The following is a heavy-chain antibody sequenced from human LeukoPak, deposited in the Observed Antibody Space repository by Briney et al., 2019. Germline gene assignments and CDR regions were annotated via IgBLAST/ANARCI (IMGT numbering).Heavy chain of an antibody. CDR2: ISGIGGSP. CDR3: TKQADPTSSPYFFDY. V-gene: IGHV3-23*01. D-gene: IGHD2-2*01. Sequence: GGSLRLSCAASGFTFGNYAMNWVRQAPGKGLEWVSAISGIGGSPDYADSVKGRFTISRDNSENTLYLQMNSLRAEDTAVYYCTKQADPTSSPYFFDYWGQGTLVTVSS. CDR1: GFTFGNYA. J-gene: IGHJ4*02.